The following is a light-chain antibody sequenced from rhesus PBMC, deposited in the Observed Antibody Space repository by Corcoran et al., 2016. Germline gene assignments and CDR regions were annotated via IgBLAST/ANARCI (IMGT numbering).Light chain of an antibody. Sequence: DIQMTQSPSSLSASIGDRVAITCRASQGIRLSLAWYQQKPGKAPNLLIYRASILETGVPSRFSGSGSGIDFTLSISSLQPEDIGTYYCQQHDYLPLTFGGGTKVELK. J-gene: IGKJ4*01. CDR3: QQHDYLPLT. CDR1: QGIRLS. CDR2: RAS. V-gene: IGKV1-69*01.